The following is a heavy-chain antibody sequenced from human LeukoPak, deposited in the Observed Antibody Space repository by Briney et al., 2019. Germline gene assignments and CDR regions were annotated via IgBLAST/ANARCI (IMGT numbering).Heavy chain of an antibody. V-gene: IGHV3-7*01. CDR1: GFTFSNYW. D-gene: IGHD2-15*01. Sequence: GGSLRLSCEASGFTFSNYWMSWVRQAPGKRLEWVANIKGDGSEIYYVDSVKGRFTISRDNDKNSLYLQMNNLRAEDTAVYYCARDGSPFDYWGQGALVTVSS. J-gene: IGHJ4*02. CDR3: ARDGSPFDY. CDR2: IKGDGSEI.